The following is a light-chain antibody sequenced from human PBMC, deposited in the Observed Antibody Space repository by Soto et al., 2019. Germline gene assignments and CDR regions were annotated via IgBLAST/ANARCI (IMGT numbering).Light chain of an antibody. CDR3: CSYAGSYSVV. Sequence: QAVVTQPRSVSGSPGQSVTISCTGTSSDVGGYNYVSWYQQHPGKAPKLMIYDVSKRPSGVPDRFSGSKSGNTASLTISGLQAEDEAHYYCCSYAGSYSVVFGGGTKLTVL. CDR2: DVS. J-gene: IGLJ2*01. V-gene: IGLV2-11*01. CDR1: SSDVGGYNY.